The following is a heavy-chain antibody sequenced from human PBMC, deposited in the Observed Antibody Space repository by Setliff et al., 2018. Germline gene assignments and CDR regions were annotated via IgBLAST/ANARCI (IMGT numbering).Heavy chain of an antibody. J-gene: IGHJ4*02. CDR3: SRLVRFCTRTACQRLSGGEF. V-gene: IGHV1-18*01. CDR1: GFTFTDYG. CDR2: INNYNFNT. Sequence: VKVSCKSSGFTFTDYGITWVRQVPGQGLEWMGWINNYNFNTQYAQKFQGRVTVTTDTSTTTAYMELRSLGSDDTAVYYCSRLVRFCTRTACQRLSGGEFWGQGALVTVSS. D-gene: IGHD2-8*01.